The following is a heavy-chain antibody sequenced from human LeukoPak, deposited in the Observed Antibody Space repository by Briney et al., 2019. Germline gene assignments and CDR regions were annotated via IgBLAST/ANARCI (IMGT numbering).Heavy chain of an antibody. D-gene: IGHD7-27*01. Sequence: GGSLRLSCAASGFTFDDYAMHWVRQAPGKGLEWVSGISWNSGSIGYADSVKGRFTISRDNAKNSLYLQMNSLRAEDTAVYYCAKGSNKAPANWGAADYWGQGTLVTVSS. J-gene: IGHJ4*02. CDR1: GFTFDDYA. V-gene: IGHV3-9*01. CDR3: AKGSNKAPANWGAADY. CDR2: ISWNSGSI.